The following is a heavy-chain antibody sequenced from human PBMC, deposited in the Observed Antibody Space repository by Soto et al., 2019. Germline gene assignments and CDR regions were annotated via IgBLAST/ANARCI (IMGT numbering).Heavy chain of an antibody. CDR2: INPSSGRT. J-gene: IGHJ6*02. V-gene: IGHV1-46*01. CDR1: GYTFTSYS. CDR3: ARYHNFGFILYAMDV. D-gene: IGHD2-15*01. Sequence: ASVKVSCKASGYTFTSYSMHWVRQAPGQGLEWMGIINPSSGRTSYAQNFQGRVTMTSDTSTSIVYMEMSSLKSEDTAVYYCARYHNFGFILYAMDVWGQGTTVTASS.